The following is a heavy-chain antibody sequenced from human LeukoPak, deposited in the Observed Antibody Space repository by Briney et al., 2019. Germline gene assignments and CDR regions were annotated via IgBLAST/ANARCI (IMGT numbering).Heavy chain of an antibody. CDR2: ISWNSGSI. CDR3: AKDISARYYYYYMDV. Sequence: PGRSLRLSCAASGLTFDDYAMHWVRQAPGKGLEWVSGISWNSGSIGYADSVKGRFTISRDNAKNSLYLQMNSLRAEDMALYYCAKDISARYYYYYMDVWGKGTTVTVSS. V-gene: IGHV3-9*03. D-gene: IGHD3-16*02. CDR1: GLTFDDYA. J-gene: IGHJ6*03.